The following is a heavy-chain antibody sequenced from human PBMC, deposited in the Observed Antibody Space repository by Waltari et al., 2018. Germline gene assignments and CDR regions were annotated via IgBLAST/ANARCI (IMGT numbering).Heavy chain of an antibody. V-gene: IGHV3-33*06. Sequence: QVQLVESGGGVVQPGRSLRLSCAASGFTFSSHGMHWVRQAPGMGLGWVAVIWYDGSNKYYADSVKGRFTISRDNSKDTLYLQMNSLRAEDTAVYYCAKASGVVYAIPDYWGQGTLVTVSS. D-gene: IGHD2-8*02. CDR3: AKASGVVYAIPDY. J-gene: IGHJ4*02. CDR2: IWYDGSNK. CDR1: GFTFSSHG.